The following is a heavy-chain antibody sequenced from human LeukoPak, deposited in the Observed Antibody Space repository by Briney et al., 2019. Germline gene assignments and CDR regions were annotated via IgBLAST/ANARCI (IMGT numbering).Heavy chain of an antibody. CDR2: IYSGGTT. Sequence: GGSLRLSCAASGFTVSSNYMSWVRQAPGKGLEWVSVIYSGGTTYYADSVKGRFTISRDNSKNTMYLQMNSLRAEDTAVYYCAKGRSSSWRGAFDIWGQGTMVTVSS. J-gene: IGHJ3*02. D-gene: IGHD6-13*01. V-gene: IGHV3-53*01. CDR1: GFTVSSNY. CDR3: AKGRSSSWRGAFDI.